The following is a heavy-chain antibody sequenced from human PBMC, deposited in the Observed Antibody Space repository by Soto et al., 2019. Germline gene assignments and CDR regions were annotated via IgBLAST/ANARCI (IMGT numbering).Heavy chain of an antibody. CDR2: ISYDGSNK. J-gene: IGHJ2*01. CDR3: AKEPLPYSLYWYFGL. Sequence: QVQLVESGGGVVQPGRSLRLSCAASGFTFSSYGMHWVRQAPGKGLEWVAVISYDGSNKYYADSVKGRFTISRDNSKNTLYLQMNSLRAEDTAVYYCAKEPLPYSLYWYFGLWGRGTLVTVSS. D-gene: IGHD1-26*01. V-gene: IGHV3-30*18. CDR1: GFTFSSYG.